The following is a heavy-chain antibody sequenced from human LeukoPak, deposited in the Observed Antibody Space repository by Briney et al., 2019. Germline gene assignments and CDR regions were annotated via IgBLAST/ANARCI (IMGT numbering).Heavy chain of an antibody. V-gene: IGHV3-74*01. J-gene: IGHJ6*03. CDR3: ARLQYCTGACYYYYYMGV. CDR1: GFTFSDHW. D-gene: IGHD2-8*02. CDR2: IKTDGSST. Sequence: GGSLRLSCAVSGFTFSDHWMHWVRQAPGKGLVWVSRIKTDGSSTTYADSVKGRFTISRDNAKNTLYLQMNSLAAEDTAVYYYARLQYCTGACYYYYYMGVWGKGTTVTVSS.